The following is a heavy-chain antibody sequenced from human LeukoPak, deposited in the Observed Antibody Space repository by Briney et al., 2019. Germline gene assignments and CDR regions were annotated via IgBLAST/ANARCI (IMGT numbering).Heavy chain of an antibody. D-gene: IGHD6-19*01. CDR3: ARDSRGGWSGYFDL. J-gene: IGHJ4*02. CDR1: GFIFRNYG. V-gene: IGHV3-33*07. Sequence: PGGSLRLSCAASGFIFRNYGMYWVRQAPGKGLEWVAVIWHDGSAEFYADSVKGRFSISRDDSKNTAYLQMNSLRVEDTALYYCARDSRGGWSGYFDLWGQGIVVTVSS. CDR2: IWHDGSAE.